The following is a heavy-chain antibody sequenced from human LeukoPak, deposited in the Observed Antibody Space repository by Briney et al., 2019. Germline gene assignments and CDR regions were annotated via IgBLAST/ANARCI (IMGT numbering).Heavy chain of an antibody. J-gene: IGHJ4*02. CDR3: ARGTSQGSYYGFDY. D-gene: IGHD1-26*01. CDR1: NYTFIRYG. CDR2: ISPYNGNT. Sequence: ASVKVSCKASNYTFIRYGITWVRQAPGQGLEWLAWISPYNGNTKYAQKFQGRVTMTTDTSTSTAYMELRSLTSDDTAVYYCARGTSQGSYYGFDYWGQGTLVTVSS. V-gene: IGHV1-18*01.